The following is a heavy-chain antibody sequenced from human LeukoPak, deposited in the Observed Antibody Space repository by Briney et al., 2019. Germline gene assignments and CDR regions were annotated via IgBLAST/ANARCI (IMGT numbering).Heavy chain of an antibody. Sequence: GGSLRLSCAASGFTFNAYSMTWVRQAPGKGLEWVSSVSGSGDRTYYADSIKGRFTISRDNSMNTLHLQMNSLRAEDTALYYCVRDYDGSYSTLDYWGQGTLVTVSS. CDR2: VSGSGDRT. CDR1: GFTFNAYS. D-gene: IGHD3-22*01. J-gene: IGHJ4*02. V-gene: IGHV3-23*01. CDR3: VRDYDGSYSTLDY.